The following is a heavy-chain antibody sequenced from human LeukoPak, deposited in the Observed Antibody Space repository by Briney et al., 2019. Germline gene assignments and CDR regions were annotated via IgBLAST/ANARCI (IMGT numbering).Heavy chain of an antibody. Sequence: SETLSLTCTVSGRSISSSSYYWGWIRQPPGKGLEWIGSIYYSGSTYYNPSLKSRVTISVDTSKNQFSLKLSSVTAADTAVYFCAGEIDYSDPNWFDPWGQGTLVTVSS. D-gene: IGHD4-11*01. V-gene: IGHV4-39*07. J-gene: IGHJ5*02. CDR3: AGEIDYSDPNWFDP. CDR2: IYYSGST. CDR1: GRSISSSSYY.